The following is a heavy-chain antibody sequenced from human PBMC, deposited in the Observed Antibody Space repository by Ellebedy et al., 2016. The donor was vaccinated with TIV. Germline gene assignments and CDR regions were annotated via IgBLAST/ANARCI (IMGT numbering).Heavy chain of an antibody. Sequence: ASVKVSCKASGYTFTNYGLTWVRQAPGQGLEWMGWISPYHGDTNYARTVEGRVTMTTDTSTTTAYMELRSLRSDDTAVYYCARAGVNSPDWHLDLWGRGTLVTVSS. D-gene: IGHD4-23*01. CDR3: ARAGVNSPDWHLDL. J-gene: IGHJ2*01. CDR2: ISPYHGDT. V-gene: IGHV1-18*01. CDR1: GYTFTNYG.